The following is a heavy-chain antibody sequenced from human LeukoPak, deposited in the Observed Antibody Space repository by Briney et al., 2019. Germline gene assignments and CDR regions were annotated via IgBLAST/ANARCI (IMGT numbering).Heavy chain of an antibody. CDR2: ISYDGSNK. Sequence: PGGSLRLSCAASGFTFSSYGMHWVRQAPGKGLEWVAVISYDGSNKYYADSVKGRFTISRDNSKNTLYLQMNSLRAEDTAVYYCAKASRELRGGFYYYYGMDVWGQGTTVTVSS. V-gene: IGHV3-30*18. CDR3: AKASRELRGGFYYYYGMDV. CDR1: GFTFSSYG. D-gene: IGHD1-26*01. J-gene: IGHJ6*02.